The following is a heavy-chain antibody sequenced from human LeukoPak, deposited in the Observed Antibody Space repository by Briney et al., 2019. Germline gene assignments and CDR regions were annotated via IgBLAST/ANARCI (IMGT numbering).Heavy chain of an antibody. V-gene: IGHV4-61*02. D-gene: IGHD2-2*01. CDR3: ARGGFLQYQLLPNRWWFDP. CDR2: IYTSGST. Sequence: PSQTLSLTCTVSGGSISSGSYYWSWIRQPAGKGLEWIGRIYTSGSTNYNPSHKSRVTISVDTSKNQFSLKLSSVTAADTAVYYCARGGFLQYQLLPNRWWFDPWGQGTLVTVSS. J-gene: IGHJ5*02. CDR1: GGSISSGSYY.